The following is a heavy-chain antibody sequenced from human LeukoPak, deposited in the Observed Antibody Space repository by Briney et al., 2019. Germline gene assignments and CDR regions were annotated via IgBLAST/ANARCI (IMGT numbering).Heavy chain of an antibody. Sequence: GRSLRLSCAASGFTFSSYGMHWVRQAPGKGLEWVAVISYDGSNKYYADSVKGRFTISRDNSKNTLYLQMNGLRAEDTAVYYCAKSGAVAGSNWFDPWGQGTLVTVSS. CDR3: AKSGAVAGSNWFDP. CDR1: GFTFSSYG. J-gene: IGHJ5*02. D-gene: IGHD6-19*01. V-gene: IGHV3-30*18. CDR2: ISYDGSNK.